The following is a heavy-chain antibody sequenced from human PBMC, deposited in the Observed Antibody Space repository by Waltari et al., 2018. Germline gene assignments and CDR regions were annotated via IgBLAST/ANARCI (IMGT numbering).Heavy chain of an antibody. Sequence: QVQLQESGPGLVKPSETLSLTCTVSGGSISNYYWSWIRQSPGKGLEWIGSIYYSGSTNYNPSLKSRVTLSVDTSKNHFSLKLSSVTAADTDLYYCARQGHYDFWTGYYLFDYWGQGTLVTVSS. CDR2: IYYSGST. V-gene: IGHV4-59*08. CDR1: GGSISNYY. CDR3: ARQGHYDFWTGYYLFDY. J-gene: IGHJ4*02. D-gene: IGHD3-3*01.